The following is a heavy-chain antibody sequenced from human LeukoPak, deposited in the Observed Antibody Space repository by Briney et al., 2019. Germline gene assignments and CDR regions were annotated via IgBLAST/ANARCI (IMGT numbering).Heavy chain of an antibody. J-gene: IGHJ4*02. V-gene: IGHV3-30*02. CDR2: IRYDGSNK. D-gene: IGHD4-23*01. CDR1: GFTFSSYG. CDR3: ARGDYGGNSDFDY. Sequence: GGSLRLSCAASGFTFSSYGMHWVRQAPGKGLEWVAFIRYDGSNKYYADSVKGRFTISRDNAKNSLYLQMNSLRAEDTAVYYCARGDYGGNSDFDYWGQGTLVTVSS.